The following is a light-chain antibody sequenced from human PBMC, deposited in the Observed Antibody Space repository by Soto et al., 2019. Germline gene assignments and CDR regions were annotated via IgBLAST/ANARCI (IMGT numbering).Light chain of an antibody. CDR1: SSDIGAYNF. J-gene: IGLJ2*01. CDR2: DVN. Sequence: QSALTQPPSVSGSPGQSITISCTGTSSDIGAYNFVSWYQQHPGKAPKLMLYDVNIRPSGVSNRFSGSKSGNTASLTISGLQAEDEADYSCTSWPTSTTMIFGGGTKLTVL. V-gene: IGLV2-14*03. CDR3: TSWPTSTTMI.